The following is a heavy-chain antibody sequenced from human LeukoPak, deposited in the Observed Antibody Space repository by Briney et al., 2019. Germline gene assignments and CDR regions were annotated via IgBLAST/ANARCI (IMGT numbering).Heavy chain of an antibody. J-gene: IGHJ1*01. Sequence: GGSLRLSCAASGLTFSSHWMHWVRQAPGKGLVWVSRITNDGSSTTYADSVKGRFTISRDNAKNMLYLQVNRLRAEDTAVYYCARRGDGYGGMTARYFQHWGQGTLVTVSS. V-gene: IGHV3-74*01. CDR1: GLTFSSHW. CDR2: ITNDGSST. D-gene: IGHD4-23*01. CDR3: ARRGDGYGGMTARYFQH.